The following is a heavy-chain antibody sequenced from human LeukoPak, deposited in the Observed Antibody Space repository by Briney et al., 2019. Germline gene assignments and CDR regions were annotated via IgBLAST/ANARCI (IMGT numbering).Heavy chain of an antibody. CDR2: IYPGDSDT. Sequence: GESPKISCKGSGYTFTSYWIGWVRQVPGKGLEWMGIIYPGDSDTRYSPSSQGQVTISADKSISTAYLQWSSLKASDTAMYYCARYSINYYDSSGYAMNIWGQGTMVTVSS. CDR3: ARYSINYYDSSGYAMNI. V-gene: IGHV5-51*01. J-gene: IGHJ3*02. D-gene: IGHD3-22*01. CDR1: GYTFTSYW.